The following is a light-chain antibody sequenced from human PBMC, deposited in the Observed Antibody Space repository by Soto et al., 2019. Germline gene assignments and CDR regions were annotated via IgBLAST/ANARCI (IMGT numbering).Light chain of an antibody. J-gene: IGKJ4*01. CDR1: ESLGKT. CDR2: DVF. V-gene: IGKV3-11*01. CDR3: QQRNTWPLT. Sequence: EIVLTQSPATLSLSPGDRATLSCRASESLGKTLAWYQQKPGQAPRRLIYDVFKRVTGIPARFSGSGSGTDFNLTISSIDPEDFAVYFCQQRNTWPLTFGGGTKVEIK.